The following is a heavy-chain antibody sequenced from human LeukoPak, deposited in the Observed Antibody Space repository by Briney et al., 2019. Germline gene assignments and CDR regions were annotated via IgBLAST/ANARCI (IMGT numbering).Heavy chain of an antibody. V-gene: IGHV4-34*01. J-gene: IGHJ4*02. Sequence: SETLSLTCAVYGGSFSGYYWSWIRQPPGKGLEWIGEINHSGSTNYNPSFKSRVTISVDTSKNQFSLKLSSVTAADTAVYYCARVVYNTVTTSTTTHNDDYWGQGTLVTVSS. CDR2: INHSGST. CDR3: ARVVYNTVTTSTTTHNDDY. CDR1: GGSFSGYY. D-gene: IGHD4-4*01.